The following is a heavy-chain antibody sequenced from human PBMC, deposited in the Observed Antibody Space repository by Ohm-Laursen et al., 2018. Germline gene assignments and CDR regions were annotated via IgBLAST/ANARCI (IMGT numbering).Heavy chain of an antibody. CDR2: MNPNRGNT. CDR1: GYTFTNYG. CDR3: AGGGGGSGAYYLGY. V-gene: IGHV1-8*02. D-gene: IGHD3-10*01. Sequence: AALVKVSCKASGYTFTNYGISWVRQAPGQGLEWMGWMNPNRGNTGYTQKFQGRVTMTRNTSRSTAYMELTNLRSEDTAVYYCAGGGGGSGAYYLGYWGQGTLVTVSS. J-gene: IGHJ4*02.